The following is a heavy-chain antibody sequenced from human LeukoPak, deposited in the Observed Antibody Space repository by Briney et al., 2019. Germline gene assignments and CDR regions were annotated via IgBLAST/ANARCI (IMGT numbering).Heavy chain of an antibody. CDR1: GGSISSSSYY. D-gene: IGHD2-2*01. CDR2: IYYSGST. V-gene: IGHV4-39*01. J-gene: IGHJ4*02. Sequence: TSETLSPTCTVSGGSISSSSYYWGWIRQPPGKGLEWIGSIYYSGSTYYNPSLKSRVTISVDTSKNQFSLKLSSVTAADTAVYYCASSLGYCSSTSCYEERPFDYWGQGTLVTVSS. CDR3: ASSLGYCSSTSCYEERPFDY.